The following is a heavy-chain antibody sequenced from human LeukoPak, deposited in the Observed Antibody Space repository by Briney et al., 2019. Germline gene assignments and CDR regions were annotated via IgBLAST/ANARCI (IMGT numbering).Heavy chain of an antibody. Sequence: GASVRVSCKASGYTFTSYGISWVRQAPGQGLEWVGWISAYNGNTNYAQKLQGRVTMTTDTSTSTAYMELSSLRSEDTAVYYCATLSLSPHREGATEGYFDYWGQGTLVTVSS. CDR1: GYTFTSYG. V-gene: IGHV1-18*01. CDR3: ATLSLSPHREGATEGYFDY. CDR2: ISAYNGNT. J-gene: IGHJ4*02. D-gene: IGHD1-26*01.